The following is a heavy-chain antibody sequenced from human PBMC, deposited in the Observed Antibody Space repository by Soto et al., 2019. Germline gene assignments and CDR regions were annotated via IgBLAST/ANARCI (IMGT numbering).Heavy chain of an antibody. J-gene: IGHJ4*02. D-gene: IGHD6-6*01. V-gene: IGHV5-51*01. CDR3: ARRPVTGQLGIDY. CDR1: GFSFTTYW. Sequence: PGESLKISCKGSGFSFTTYWIAWVRQMPGKGLEWMGIIYPGDSDTRYSPSFQGQVTISADKSISTAYLQWSSLKASDTAMYYCARRPVTGQLGIDYWGQGTLVTVSS. CDR2: IYPGDSDT.